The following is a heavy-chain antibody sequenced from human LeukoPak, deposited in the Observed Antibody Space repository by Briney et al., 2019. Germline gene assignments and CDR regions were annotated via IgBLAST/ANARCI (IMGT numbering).Heavy chain of an antibody. D-gene: IGHD2-2*01. J-gene: IGHJ4*02. CDR2: IYYSGST. CDR3: ASLPSIVPAAYFDY. Sequence: PSETLSLTCTVSGGSLSSYYWSWIRQPPGKGLEWIGYIYYSGSTNYNPSLKSRVTISVDTSKNQFSLKLSSVTAADTAVYYCASLPSIVPAAYFDYWGQGTLVAVSS. V-gene: IGHV4-59*01. CDR1: GGSLSSYY.